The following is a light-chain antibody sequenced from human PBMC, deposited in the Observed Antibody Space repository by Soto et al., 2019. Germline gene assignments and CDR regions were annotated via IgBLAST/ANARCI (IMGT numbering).Light chain of an antibody. CDR1: NNEVCGYNF. J-gene: IGLJ1*01. CDR2: DVT. CDR3: CSYASSTSYV. Sequence: QPSPGSGSPGKSITNPLHGNNNEVCGYNFVSWYQQHPGKAPKLMIHDVTTRPSGVFIRFSGSKSGTTASLTISGLQPEDEADYYCCSYASSTSYVFGTGTKVTVL. V-gene: IGLV2-14*01.